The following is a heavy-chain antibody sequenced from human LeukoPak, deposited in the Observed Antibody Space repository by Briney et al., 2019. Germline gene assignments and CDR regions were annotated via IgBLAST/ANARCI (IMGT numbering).Heavy chain of an antibody. J-gene: IGHJ4*02. CDR3: ARDRWELPYYFDY. CDR2: LNSSGGST. D-gene: IGHD1-26*01. V-gene: IGHV1-46*01. Sequence: ASVEVSCTASGYTFTGYYMHWVRQAPGQGLEWMGILNSSGGSTTYAQKFQGRITMTRDASTSTVYMELRSLRSEDTAVYYCARDRWELPYYFDYWGQGTLVTVSS. CDR1: GYTFTGYY.